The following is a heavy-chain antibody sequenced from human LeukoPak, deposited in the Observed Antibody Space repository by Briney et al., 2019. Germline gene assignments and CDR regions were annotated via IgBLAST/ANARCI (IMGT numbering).Heavy chain of an antibody. CDR3: ARGSPPDY. V-gene: IGHV3-11*05. CDR1: GCIFSDYY. D-gene: IGHD2-15*01. J-gene: IGHJ4*02. Sequence: GGSLRLSCAASGCIFSDYYMSWIRQAPGKGLEWLSYISSSSIYTSYADSVKGRFTISRDNAKSSLYLQLNSLRAEDTAVYYCARGSPPDYWGQGTLVTVSS. CDR2: ISSSSIYT.